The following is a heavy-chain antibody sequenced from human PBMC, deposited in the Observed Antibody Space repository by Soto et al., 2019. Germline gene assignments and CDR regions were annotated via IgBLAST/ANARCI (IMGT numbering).Heavy chain of an antibody. D-gene: IGHD6-6*01. CDR3: ARDPWQHVSYYDYGMDV. CDR2: ISADNGIT. V-gene: IGHV1-18*01. CDR1: GYTFSSYG. J-gene: IGHJ6*02. Sequence: QVQLVQSGAEVKKPGASVKVSCKAFGYTFSSYGISWVRQAPGQGLEWMGWISADNGITNYAQKFQGRVTMATDTSTNTAFMELRSLRSDDAAVYYCARDPWQHVSYYDYGMDVWGQGTTVTVSS.